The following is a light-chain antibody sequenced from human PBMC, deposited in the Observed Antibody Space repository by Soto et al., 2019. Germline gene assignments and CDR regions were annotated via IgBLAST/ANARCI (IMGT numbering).Light chain of an antibody. CDR3: MQALQTPGVT. CDR1: QSLLHSNGYNY. V-gene: IGKV2-28*01. J-gene: IGKJ4*01. Sequence: DIVMTQSPLSLPVTPGEPASISCRSSQSLLHSNGYNYLDWYLQKPGQSPQLLIYLGSNRASGVPDRFSGRGSGTDFTRKISRVEAEDVGVYYCMQALQTPGVTFGGWTKVEIK. CDR2: LGS.